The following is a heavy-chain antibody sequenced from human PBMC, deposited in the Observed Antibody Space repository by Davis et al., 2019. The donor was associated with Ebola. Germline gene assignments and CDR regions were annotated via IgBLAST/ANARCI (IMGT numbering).Heavy chain of an antibody. CDR2: ISSTSSFI. CDR1: GFAFSDYS. J-gene: IGHJ4*02. V-gene: IGHV3-21*06. Sequence: GESLKISCAASGFAFSDYSMNWVRQAPGKGLEWVSSISSTSSFIYYADSVKGRFTISRDNAKSSLYLQMNSLRADDTAVYYCARDLSAAPPFGYWGQGTLVTVSS. D-gene: IGHD6-13*01. CDR3: ARDLSAAPPFGY.